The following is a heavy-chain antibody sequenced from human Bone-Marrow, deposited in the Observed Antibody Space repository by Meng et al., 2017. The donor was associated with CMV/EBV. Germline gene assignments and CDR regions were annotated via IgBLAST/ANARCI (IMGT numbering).Heavy chain of an antibody. CDR2: IYYSGST. Sequence: SETLSLTCTVSGGSISSYYWSWIRQPPGKGLEWIGYIYYSGSTNYNPSLKSRVTISVDTSKNQFSLKLSSVTAADTAVYYCARDCSSTSCYTPRYGMDVWGQGTTVTVSS. D-gene: IGHD2-2*02. J-gene: IGHJ6*02. V-gene: IGHV4-59*01. CDR1: GGSISSYY. CDR3: ARDCSSTSCYTPRYGMDV.